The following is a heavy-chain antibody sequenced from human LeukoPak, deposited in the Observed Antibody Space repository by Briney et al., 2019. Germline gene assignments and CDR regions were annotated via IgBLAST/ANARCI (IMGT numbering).Heavy chain of an antibody. Sequence: GCLSLACAASGFTFRKLPLSRLPPVQGNGLPCISAPSGRDTGTYHADPVKGRFTISTSASKNTLYLQINSLRPDDTAVYYCSKAQAASLCSGVSCYWSHSWGQATLVPV. CDR1: GFTFRKLP. CDR2: PSGRDTGT. CDR3: SKAQAASLCSGVSCYWSHS. D-gene: IGHD2-15*01. V-gene: IGHV3-23*01. J-gene: IGHJ4*02.